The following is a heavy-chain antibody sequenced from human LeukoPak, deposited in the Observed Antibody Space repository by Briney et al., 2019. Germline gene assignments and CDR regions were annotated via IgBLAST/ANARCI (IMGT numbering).Heavy chain of an antibody. V-gene: IGHV3-7*01. CDR1: GFNLRKHW. CDR2: IQEDGNEV. CDR3: ARDYAGGWIDY. Sequence: AGGSLRLSCAATGFNLRKHWMSWVRQSIGKGLECVAKIQEDGNEVHYVDSVKGRFTISRDNARNSLYLQMNNLRVEDTAIYYCARDYAGGWIDYWGQGIMVTVSS. J-gene: IGHJ4*02. D-gene: IGHD3-10*02.